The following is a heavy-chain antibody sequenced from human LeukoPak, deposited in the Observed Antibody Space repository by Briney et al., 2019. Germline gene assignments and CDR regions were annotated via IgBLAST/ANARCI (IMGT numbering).Heavy chain of an antibody. CDR3: ARGIRGYDFWSGYYTTYNWFDP. CDR2: INHSGST. J-gene: IGHJ5*02. Sequence: PSETLSLTCAVYGGSFSGYYWSWIRQPPGKGLEWIGEINHSGSTNYNPSLKSRVTISVDTSKNQFSLKLSSVTAADTAVYYCARGIRGYDFWSGYYTTYNWFDPWGQGTLVTVSS. D-gene: IGHD3-3*01. V-gene: IGHV4-34*01. CDR1: GGSFSGYY.